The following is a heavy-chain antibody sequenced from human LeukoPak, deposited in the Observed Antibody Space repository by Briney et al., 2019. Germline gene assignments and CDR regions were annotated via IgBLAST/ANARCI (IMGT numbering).Heavy chain of an antibody. J-gene: IGHJ4*02. D-gene: IGHD6-19*01. CDR1: GYTFTSHG. CDR3: ARYSSGWYHFDS. Sequence: GASVKVSCKASGYTFTSHGISWVRQAPGQGLEWMGWISACNGNTNYAQKLQGRVTMTTDTSTSTAYMELRSLRSDDTAVYYCARYSSGWYHFDSWGQGTLVTVSS. CDR2: ISACNGNT. V-gene: IGHV1-18*01.